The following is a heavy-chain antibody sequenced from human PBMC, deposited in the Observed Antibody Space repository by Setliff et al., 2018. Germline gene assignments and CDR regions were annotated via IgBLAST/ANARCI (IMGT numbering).Heavy chain of an antibody. Sequence: GGSLRLSCAASGFTFSNFWMTWVRQAPGKGLEWVANINQDGIVQNYVDSVGGRFTVSRDNAKNSLFLQMNSLGAEDTALYYCVRDGNVGVNAFDYWGQGTLVTVSS. CDR1: GFTFSNFW. CDR2: INQDGIVQ. CDR3: VRDGNVGVNAFDY. J-gene: IGHJ4*02. V-gene: IGHV3-7*03. D-gene: IGHD1-1*01.